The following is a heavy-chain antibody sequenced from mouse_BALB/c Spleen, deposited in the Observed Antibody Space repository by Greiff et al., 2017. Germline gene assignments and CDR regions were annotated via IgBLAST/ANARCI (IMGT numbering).Heavy chain of an antibody. CDR1: GFSFSDYY. CDR2: ISDGGSYT. V-gene: IGHV5-4*02. J-gene: IGHJ2*01. D-gene: IGHD1-1*01. Sequence: DVMLVESGGGLVKPGGSLKLSCAASGFSFSDYYMYWVRQTPEKRLEWVATISDGGSYTYYPDSVKGRFTISRDNAKNNLYLQMSSLKSEDTAMYYCARDGGSSSYYFDYWGQGTTLTVSS. CDR3: ARDGGSSSYYFDY.